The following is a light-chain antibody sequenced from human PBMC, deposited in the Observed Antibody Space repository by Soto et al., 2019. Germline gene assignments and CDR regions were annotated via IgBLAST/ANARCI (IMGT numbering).Light chain of an antibody. CDR1: SSDVGGYNY. V-gene: IGLV2-14*01. CDR2: DVS. CDR3: SSYTSSSTLV. Sequence: QSVLTQPASVSGSPGQSITISCTGNSSDVGGYNYVSWYQQHPGKAPKLMIYDVSNRPSGVSNRFSGSKSGNTASLTISGLQAEDEADYYCSSYTSSSTLVFRTGTKVPVL. J-gene: IGLJ1*01.